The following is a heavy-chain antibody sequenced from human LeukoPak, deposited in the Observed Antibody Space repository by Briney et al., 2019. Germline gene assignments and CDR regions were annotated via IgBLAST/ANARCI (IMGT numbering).Heavy chain of an antibody. J-gene: IGHJ4*02. CDR3: ARHYDSSGYAEPFDY. Sequence: ASVKVSCKASGYTFTSYGISWVRQAPGQGLEWMGWISAYNGNTNYAQKLQGRVTMTTDTSTSTAYMELRSLRSDDMAVYYCARHYDSSGYAEPFDYWGQGTLVTVSS. D-gene: IGHD3-22*01. CDR1: GYTFTSYG. CDR2: ISAYNGNT. V-gene: IGHV1-18*03.